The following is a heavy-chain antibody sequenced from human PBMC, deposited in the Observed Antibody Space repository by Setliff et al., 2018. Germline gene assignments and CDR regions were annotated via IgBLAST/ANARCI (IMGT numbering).Heavy chain of an antibody. CDR3: STKAVPGT. CDR1: GFTFSDSY. D-gene: IGHD6-19*01. J-gene: IGHJ4*02. CDR2: ISSSGSYI. V-gene: IGHV3-11*01. Sequence: GSLRLSCAASGFTFSDSYMSWIRQAPGKGLEWVAYISSSGSYIFYADSVKGRFTISKDFAKNLLFLQMNSLRAEDTAVYFCSTKAVPGTGGQGTLVTVSS.